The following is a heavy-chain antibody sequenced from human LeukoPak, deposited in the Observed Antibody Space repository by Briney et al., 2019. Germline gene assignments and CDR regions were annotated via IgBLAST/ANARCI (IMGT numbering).Heavy chain of an antibody. CDR2: IYYSGST. J-gene: IGHJ4*02. D-gene: IGHD2-15*01. V-gene: IGHV4-59*08. CDR1: GGPISSYY. Sequence: ASETQTLMCTVSGGPISSYYWSWIRQPPGKGLEWIGYIYYSGSTNYNPSLKSRVTISVDTSKNQFSLKLSSVTAADTAVYYCARLLRRAAFDYWGQATVDTVSS. CDR3: ARLLRRAAFDY.